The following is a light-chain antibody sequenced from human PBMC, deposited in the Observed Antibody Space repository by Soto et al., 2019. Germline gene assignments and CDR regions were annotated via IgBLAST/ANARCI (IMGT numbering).Light chain of an antibody. CDR2: AAS. CDR1: QTISSW. V-gene: IGKV1-5*01. Sequence: DIQMTQSPSTLSGSVGDRVTITCRASQTISSWLAWYQQKPGKAPKLLIYAASSLQSGVPLRFSGGGSGTDFTFTISSLQPEDIATYYCQQYENLPITFGQGTRLEIK. J-gene: IGKJ5*01. CDR3: QQYENLPIT.